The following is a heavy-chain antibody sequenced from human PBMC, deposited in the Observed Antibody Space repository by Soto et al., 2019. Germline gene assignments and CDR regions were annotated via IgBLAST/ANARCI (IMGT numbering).Heavy chain of an antibody. Sequence: SVKVSCKASGGTFSSYAISWVLQAPGQGLEWMGGIILIFGTANYAQKFQGRVTITADESTSTAYMELSSLRSEDTAVYYCARVPRGDFWSGYYNNYYYGMDVWGQGTTVTVSS. D-gene: IGHD3-3*01. J-gene: IGHJ6*02. CDR3: ARVPRGDFWSGYYNNYYYGMDV. V-gene: IGHV1-69*13. CDR2: IILIFGTA. CDR1: GGTFSSYA.